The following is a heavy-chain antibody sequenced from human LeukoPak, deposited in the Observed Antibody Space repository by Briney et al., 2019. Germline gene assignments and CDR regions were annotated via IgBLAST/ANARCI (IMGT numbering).Heavy chain of an antibody. CDR2: ISGSGGST. J-gene: IGHJ3*02. V-gene: IGHV3-23*01. D-gene: IGHD3-9*01. CDR1: GFTFSSYS. Sequence: GGSLRLSCAASGFTFSSYSMNWVRQAPGKGLEWVSAISGSGGSTYYADSVKGRFTISRDNSKNTLYLQMNSLRAEDTAVYYCANLLRYFDWLLSGSLAIWGQGTMVTVSS. CDR3: ANLLRYFDWLLSGSLAI.